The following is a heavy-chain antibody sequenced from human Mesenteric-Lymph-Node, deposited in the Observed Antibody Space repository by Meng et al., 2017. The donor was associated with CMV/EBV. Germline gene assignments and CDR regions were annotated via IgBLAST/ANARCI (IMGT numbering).Heavy chain of an antibody. D-gene: IGHD3-10*01. J-gene: IGHJ4*02. CDR3: AKSGGGSY. Sequence: GESLRLSCAASGFTFSSYGMHWVRQAPGKGLEWVAFIRYDGSNKYYADSVKGRFTISRDNSKNTLYLQMNSLRAEDTAVYYCAKSGGGSYWGQGTLVTVSS. V-gene: IGHV3-30*02. CDR2: IRYDGSNK. CDR1: GFTFSSYG.